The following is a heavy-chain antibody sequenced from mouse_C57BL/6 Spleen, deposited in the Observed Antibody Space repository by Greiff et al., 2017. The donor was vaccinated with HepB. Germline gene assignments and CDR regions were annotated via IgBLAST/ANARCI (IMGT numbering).Heavy chain of an antibody. CDR1: GYTFTSYW. V-gene: IGHV1-61*01. Sequence: QVQLQQPGAELVRPGSSVKLSCKASGYTFTSYWMDWVKQRPGQGLEWIGNIYPSDSETHYNQKFKDKATLTVDKSSSTAYMQLSSLTSEDSAVYYCARRNYGNYLDFAYWGQGTLVTVSA. J-gene: IGHJ3*01. CDR3: ARRNYGNYLDFAY. D-gene: IGHD2-1*01. CDR2: IYPSDSET.